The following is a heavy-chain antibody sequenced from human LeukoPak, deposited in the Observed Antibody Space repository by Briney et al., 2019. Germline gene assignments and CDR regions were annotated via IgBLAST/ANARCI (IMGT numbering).Heavy chain of an antibody. CDR2: INNSGST. CDR3: ARGRGYYYDSSGYYTFDY. V-gene: IGHV4-34*01. CDR1: GGSFSGYY. D-gene: IGHD3-22*01. Sequence: SETLSLTCAVYGGSFSGYYWSWIRQPPGKGLEWIGEINNSGSTNYNPSLKSRVTISVDTSKNQFSLKLSSVTAADTAVYYCARGRGYYYDSSGYYTFDYWGQGTLVTVSS. J-gene: IGHJ4*02.